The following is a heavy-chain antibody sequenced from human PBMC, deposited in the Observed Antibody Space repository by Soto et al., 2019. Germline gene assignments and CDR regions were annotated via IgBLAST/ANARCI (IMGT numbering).Heavy chain of an antibody. CDR3: ARGSSIAGLYYGMDV. CDR2: IYYSGST. D-gene: IGHD6-6*01. Sequence: SETLSLTCTVSGGSISSYYWSWIRQPPGKGLGWIGYIYYSGSTNYNPSLKSRVTISVDTSKNQFSLKLSSVTAADTAVYYCARGSSIAGLYYGMDVWGQGTTVTVSS. CDR1: GGSISSYY. J-gene: IGHJ6*02. V-gene: IGHV4-59*08.